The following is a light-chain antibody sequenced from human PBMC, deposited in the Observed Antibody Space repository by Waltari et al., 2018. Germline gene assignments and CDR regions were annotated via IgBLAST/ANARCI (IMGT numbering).Light chain of an antibody. CDR1: QSVGTY. V-gene: IGKV3-11*01. Sequence: EIVLTQSPSTLSLSPGETATLPCRASQSVGTYLAWYQQKPGQSPRLLIYDASNRATGIPARFRGSGSGTDFTLTISSLEAEDFAVYYCQQRSNWTPHTFGGGTKVEIK. J-gene: IGKJ4*01. CDR2: DAS. CDR3: QQRSNWTPHT.